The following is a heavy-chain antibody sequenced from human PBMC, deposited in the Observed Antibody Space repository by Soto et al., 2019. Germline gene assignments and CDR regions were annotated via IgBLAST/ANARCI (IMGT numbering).Heavy chain of an antibody. CDR1: GFSFSNYY. J-gene: IGHJ3*02. CDR2: ISTSGSFT. Sequence: QVQLVESGGGLVQPGGSLRLSCAASGFSFSNYYMSWIRQAPGEGLEWLSYISTSGSFTLYPDSVKGRFTVSRDNAKNSVFLQMTSLRAEDTAVYYCARAQDGHDAFDIWGQGTMVTVSS. V-gene: IGHV3-11*01. CDR3: ARAQDGHDAFDI.